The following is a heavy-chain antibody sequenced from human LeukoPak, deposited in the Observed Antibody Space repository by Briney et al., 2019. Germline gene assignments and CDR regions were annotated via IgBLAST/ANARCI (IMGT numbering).Heavy chain of an antibody. J-gene: IGHJ4*02. D-gene: IGHD1-26*01. CDR3: AKYGPGSGSYSTSWYFRQ. Sequence: SETLSLTCAVYGGSFSDYYWTWIRQSPGKGLEWIGEINHSGRTNYNPSFESRVTISLDTSKNQFSLKLNSVTGADTAVYYCAKYGPGSGSYSTSWYFRQWGQGTLVTVSS. CDR2: INHSGRT. CDR1: GGSFSDYY. V-gene: IGHV4-34*01.